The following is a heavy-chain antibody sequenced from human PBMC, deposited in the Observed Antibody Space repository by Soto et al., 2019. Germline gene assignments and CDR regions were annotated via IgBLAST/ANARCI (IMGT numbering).Heavy chain of an antibody. J-gene: IGHJ6*02. CDR2: IYYSGST. D-gene: IGHD1-7*01. V-gene: IGHV4-30-4*01. Sequence: SETLSLTCTVSGGSISSGDYYWSWIRQPPGKGLEWIGYIYYSGSTYYNPSLKSRVTISVDTSKNQFSLKLSSVTAADTAVYYCARAFVDNWNYSGYYYYYGMDVWGQGTTVTVSS. CDR3: ARAFVDNWNYSGYYYYYGMDV. CDR1: GGSISSGDYY.